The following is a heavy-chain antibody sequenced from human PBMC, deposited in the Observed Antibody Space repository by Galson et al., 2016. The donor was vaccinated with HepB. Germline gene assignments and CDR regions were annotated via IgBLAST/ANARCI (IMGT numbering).Heavy chain of an antibody. CDR3: ARNEATNHYYVMDV. J-gene: IGHJ6*02. D-gene: IGHD5-12*01. CDR1: GGSISSGGYY. CDR2: IDWEDDK. V-gene: IGHV2-70*01. Sequence: TLSLTCTVSGGSISSGGYYWSWIRQHPGKALEWLALIDWEDDKYYSTSLKTRLTISKDTSKNQVVLTMTNMDPVDTATYYCARNEATNHYYVMDVWGQGTTVTVSS.